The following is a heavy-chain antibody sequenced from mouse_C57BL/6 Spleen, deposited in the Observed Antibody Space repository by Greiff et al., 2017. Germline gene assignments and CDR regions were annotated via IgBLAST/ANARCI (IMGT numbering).Heavy chain of an antibody. CDR2: IYPGDGDT. V-gene: IGHV1-82*01. Sequence: QVQLQQSGPELVKPGASVKISCKASGYAFSSSWMNWVKQRPGKGLEWIGRIYPGDGDTNYNGKFKGKATLTADKSSSTAYMQLSSLTSEDSAVYFCGRSDWAWFAYWGKGTLVTVSA. CDR3: GRSDWAWFAY. J-gene: IGHJ3*01. D-gene: IGHD4-1*01. CDR1: GYAFSSSW.